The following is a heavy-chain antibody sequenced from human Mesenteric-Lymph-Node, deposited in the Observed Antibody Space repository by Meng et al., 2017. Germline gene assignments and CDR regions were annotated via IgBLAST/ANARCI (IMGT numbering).Heavy chain of an antibody. CDR3: ARISESRFDP. CDR1: GFTFSRYT. D-gene: IGHD2/OR15-2a*01. Sequence: VLLGESGGGLVKPGWSLRLSCAASGFTFSRYTMTWVRQAPGKGLEWISSISSSSNYIYYSDSMRGRVTISRDNVENSLHLQVNSLRAEDTAVYYCARISESRFDPWGRGTLVTVSS. CDR2: ISSSSNYI. V-gene: IGHV3-21*01. J-gene: IGHJ5*02.